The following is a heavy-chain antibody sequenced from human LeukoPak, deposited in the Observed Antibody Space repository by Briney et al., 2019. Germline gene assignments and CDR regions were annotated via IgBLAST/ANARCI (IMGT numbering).Heavy chain of an antibody. D-gene: IGHD6-19*01. V-gene: IGHV4-59*12. CDR1: GGSFSSDY. CDR2: IFHSGTT. J-gene: IGHJ4*02. Sequence: SETLSLTCTMSGGSFSSDYWNWIRQPPGKGLEWIGYIFHSGTTNYNPSLKSRITISVDTSKNQFSLKLSSVTAADTAVYYCARARAIVVAGAYDYWGQGTLVTVSS. CDR3: ARARAIVVAGAYDY.